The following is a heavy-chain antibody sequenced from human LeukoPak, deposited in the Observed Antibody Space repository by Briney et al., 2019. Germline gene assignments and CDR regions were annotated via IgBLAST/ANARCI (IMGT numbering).Heavy chain of an antibody. CDR2: ISSNGGSS. J-gene: IGHJ4*02. Sequence: GGSLRLSCSASGFTFSAYAMYWVRQAPGKGLEYVSGISSNGGSSFYADSVKGRFTISRDNSKKTLYLQMSSLRDEDTAVYYCVKITSVTGGDCWGQGTRLTVSS. D-gene: IGHD1-1*01. CDR1: GFTFSAYA. CDR3: VKITSVTGGDC. V-gene: IGHV3-64D*09.